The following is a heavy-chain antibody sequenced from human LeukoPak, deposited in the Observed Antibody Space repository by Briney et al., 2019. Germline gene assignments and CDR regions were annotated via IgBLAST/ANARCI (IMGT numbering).Heavy chain of an antibody. Sequence: GGSLRLSCAASGFTFSDYYMSWIRQAPGKGLEWVSYISSSGSTIYYADSAKGRFTISRDNAKNSLYLQMNSLRAEDTAVYYCARENYYDSSGYPAWGQGTLVTVSS. J-gene: IGHJ4*02. CDR3: ARENYYDSSGYPA. D-gene: IGHD3-22*01. V-gene: IGHV3-11*01. CDR2: ISSSGSTI. CDR1: GFTFSDYY.